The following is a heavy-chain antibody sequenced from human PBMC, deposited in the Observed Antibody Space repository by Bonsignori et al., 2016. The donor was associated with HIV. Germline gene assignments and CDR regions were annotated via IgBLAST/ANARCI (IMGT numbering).Heavy chain of an antibody. D-gene: IGHD3-10*01. J-gene: IGHJ4*02. Sequence: WIRQPPGKGLEWVSSISSSSRYIYYADSVKGRFTISRDNVKNSLYLQMNSLRAEDTAVYYCAAPLENYYGSGYFDYWGQGTLVTVSS. CDR3: AAPLENYYGSGYFDY. V-gene: IGHV3-21*01. CDR2: ISSSSRYI.